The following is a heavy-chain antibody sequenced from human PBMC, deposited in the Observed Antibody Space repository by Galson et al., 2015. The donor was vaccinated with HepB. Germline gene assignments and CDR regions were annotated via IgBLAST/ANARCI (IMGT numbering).Heavy chain of an antibody. Sequence: SLRLSCAASGFTFNNYEMNWVRQAPGKGLEWVSYISSSGGTIYYADSVKGRFTISRDNAKSLYLQMNSLTAEDTAVYYCARSKSPSSPSDNWGQGTLVTVSS. CDR3: ARSKSPSSPSDN. D-gene: IGHD6-13*01. CDR2: ISSSGGTI. CDR1: GFTFNNYE. V-gene: IGHV3-48*03. J-gene: IGHJ4*02.